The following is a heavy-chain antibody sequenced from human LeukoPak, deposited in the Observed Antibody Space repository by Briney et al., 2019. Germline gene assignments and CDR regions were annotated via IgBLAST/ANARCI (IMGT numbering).Heavy chain of an antibody. CDR2: ISSSSSYI. J-gene: IGHJ4*02. CDR3: ASLGYCSSTSCYDGGY. Sequence: GGPLNPSCAASGFTFSSYSMTWVRQAQGKGLEWAPSISSSSSYIYYADSVKGRFTISRDNAKNSLYLQMNSLRAEDTAVYYCASLGYCSSTSCYDGGYWGQGTLVTVSS. D-gene: IGHD2-2*01. CDR1: GFTFSSYS. V-gene: IGHV3-21*01.